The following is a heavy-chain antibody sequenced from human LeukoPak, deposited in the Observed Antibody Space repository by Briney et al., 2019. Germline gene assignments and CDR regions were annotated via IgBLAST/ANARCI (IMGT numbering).Heavy chain of an antibody. CDR1: GGSFSGYY. D-gene: IGHD2-2*01. V-gene: IGHV4-34*01. J-gene: IGHJ4*02. CDR2: INHSGST. CDR3: ARTAYCSSTSCRYNWNYDDGGDYYFDY. Sequence: SETLSLTCAVYGGSFSGYYWSWIRQPPGKGLEWIGEINHSGSTNYNPSLKSRVTISVDTSKNQFSLKLSSVTAADTAVYYCARTAYCSSTSCRYNWNYDDGGDYYFDYWGQGTLVTVSS.